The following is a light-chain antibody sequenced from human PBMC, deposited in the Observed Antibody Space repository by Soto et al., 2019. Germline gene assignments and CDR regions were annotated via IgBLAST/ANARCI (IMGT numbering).Light chain of an antibody. V-gene: IGKV3-15*01. Sequence: ETVMPQSPATLSVSPGERPTLACRASQSVRSNLAWYQQKPGQAPRLLVYGASTRATGIPARFGGSGSGTEFTLTISSLQPEDFAVYFCQQYNNWPPTFGQGTKLEIK. CDR1: QSVRSN. J-gene: IGKJ2*01. CDR3: QQYNNWPPT. CDR2: GAS.